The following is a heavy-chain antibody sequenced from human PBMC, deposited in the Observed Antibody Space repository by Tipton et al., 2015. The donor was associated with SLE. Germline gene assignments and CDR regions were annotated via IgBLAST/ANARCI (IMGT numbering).Heavy chain of an antibody. D-gene: IGHD4-17*01. Sequence: TLPLTCNVFGGSISSYYWSWIRQSPGKGLEWIAYISYRGNTDYNPSLKSRVTISVDTSKNHFSLKLSSVTAADTAVYYCARGYGDYSNWFDPWCQGTLVTVSS. CDR1: GGSISSYY. V-gene: IGHV4-59*01. CDR2: ISYRGNT. CDR3: ARGYGDYSNWFDP. J-gene: IGHJ5*02.